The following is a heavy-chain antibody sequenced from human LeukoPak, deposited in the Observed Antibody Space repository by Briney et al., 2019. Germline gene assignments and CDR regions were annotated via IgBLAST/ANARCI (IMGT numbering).Heavy chain of an antibody. CDR3: AGGEGAAGIYDAFDF. D-gene: IGHD6-13*01. V-gene: IGHV3-23*01. CDR2: LSASGGRI. CDR1: TSTFSSYA. J-gene: IGHJ3*01. Sequence: GGSLRLSCTASTSTFSSYAMTWVRQPLRTGLQWVATLSASGGRIHYADSVKGRFTISRDNSKNTLYLQMDSLRPEDTAVYFCAGGEGAAGIYDAFDFWGQGTLVAVSS.